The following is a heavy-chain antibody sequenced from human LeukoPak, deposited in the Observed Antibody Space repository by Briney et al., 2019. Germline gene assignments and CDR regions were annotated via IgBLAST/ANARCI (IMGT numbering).Heavy chain of an antibody. CDR2: INHTGST. CDR3: ARGILLWFGESLNWFDP. CDR1: GGSFSGYY. Sequence: SETLSLTCAVYGGSFSGYYWSWIRQPPGKGLEWIGEINHTGSTNYNLSLKSRVTISVDTSKNQFSLKLTSVTAADTAVYYCARGILLWFGESLNWFDPWGQGTLVTVSS. V-gene: IGHV4-34*01. J-gene: IGHJ5*02. D-gene: IGHD3-10*01.